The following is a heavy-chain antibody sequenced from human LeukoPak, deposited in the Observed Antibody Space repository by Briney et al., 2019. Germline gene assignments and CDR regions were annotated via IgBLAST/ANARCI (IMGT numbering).Heavy chain of an antibody. V-gene: IGHV3-21*01. CDR3: ARDKVPTGRIAVAGTGEFDY. CDR1: GFTFSSYS. CDR2: ISSSSSYI. J-gene: IGHJ4*02. Sequence: GGSLRLSCAASGFTFSSYSMNWVRQAPGKGLEWVSSISSSSSYIYYADSVKGRFTISRDNAKNSLYLQMNSLRAEDTAVYYCARDKVPTGRIAVAGTGEFDYWGQGTLVTVSS. D-gene: IGHD6-19*01.